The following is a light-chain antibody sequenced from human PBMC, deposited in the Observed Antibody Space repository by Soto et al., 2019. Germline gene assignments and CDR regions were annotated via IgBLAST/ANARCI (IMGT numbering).Light chain of an antibody. CDR1: SSDVGGYNY. CDR2: EVT. CDR3: SSYTSSSTLL. J-gene: IGLJ2*01. V-gene: IGLV2-14*01. Sequence: QSALTQPASVSGSPGQSVTISCTGTSSDVGGYNYLSWYQQHPGKAPKLLIYEVTYRPSGISNRFSASKSGNTASLTISGLQTEDEADYYCSSYTSSSTLLFGGGTKVTVL.